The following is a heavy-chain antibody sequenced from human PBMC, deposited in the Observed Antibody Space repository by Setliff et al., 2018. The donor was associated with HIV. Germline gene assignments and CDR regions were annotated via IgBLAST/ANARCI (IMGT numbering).Heavy chain of an antibody. V-gene: IGHV1-69*10. Sequence: SVKVSCKASGGTFRTYGVSWVRLAPGQGLEWMGGIVPVLNRADYAQRFHGRVTITADESTNTVYMELRSLTPEDTAIYYCARKAGTTLHYHYHYMDVWGKGTTVTVSS. CDR1: GGTFRTYG. D-gene: IGHD1-7*01. J-gene: IGHJ6*03. CDR2: IVPVLNRA. CDR3: ARKAGTTLHYHYHYMDV.